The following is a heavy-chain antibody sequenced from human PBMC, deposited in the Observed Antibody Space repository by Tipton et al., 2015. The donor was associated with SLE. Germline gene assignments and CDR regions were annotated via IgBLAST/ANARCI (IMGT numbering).Heavy chain of an antibody. J-gene: IGHJ5*02. CDR1: GGSLSSGGYS. CDR3: ATRAGDLTTVGWFDP. V-gene: IGHV4-30-2*01. Sequence: TLSLTCAVSGGSLSSGGYSWSWIRQPPGKGLEWIGYIYHSGTTYYNPSLKSRVTTSVDRSKNQFSLKMTSVTAADTAVYYCATRAGDLTTVGWFDPWGQGTLVAVSS. D-gene: IGHD4-23*01. CDR2: IYHSGTT.